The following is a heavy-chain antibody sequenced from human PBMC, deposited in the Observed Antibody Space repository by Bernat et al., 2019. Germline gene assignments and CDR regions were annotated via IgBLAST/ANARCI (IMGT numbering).Heavy chain of an antibody. D-gene: IGHD1-20*01. CDR2: IYSGGST. Sequence: VQLVESGGGVVQPGRSLRLSCAASGFTVSSNYMTWVRQAPGKGLEWVSVIYSGGSTDYADSVKGRFTISRDNSKNTLYLQMNSLRAEDTAVYYCARDRYNWNYWGQGTLVTVSS. CDR1: GFTVSSNY. J-gene: IGHJ4*02. CDR3: ARDRYNWNY. V-gene: IGHV3-66*01.